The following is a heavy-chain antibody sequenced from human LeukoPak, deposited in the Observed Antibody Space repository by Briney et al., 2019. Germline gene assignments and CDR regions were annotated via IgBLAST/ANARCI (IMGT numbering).Heavy chain of an antibody. CDR2: IYYSGST. Sequence: SETLSLTCTVSGGSISSYYWSWIRQPPGKGLEWIGYIYYSGSTSYNPSLKSRVTISVDRSKNQFSLKLSSVTAADTAVYYCARGYSSGRKGWYFDLWGRGTLVTVSS. CDR1: GGSISSYY. CDR3: ARGYSSGRKGWYFDL. D-gene: IGHD6-19*01. J-gene: IGHJ2*01. V-gene: IGHV4-59*12.